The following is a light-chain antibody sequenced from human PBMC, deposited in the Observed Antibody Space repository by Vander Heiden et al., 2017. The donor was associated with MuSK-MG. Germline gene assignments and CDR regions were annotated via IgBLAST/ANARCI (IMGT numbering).Light chain of an antibody. Sequence: EIVMTQSPATLSVSPGGRATLSCRASQSVYNNLAWYQQKPGQAPRLLIYGASTRAPGIPARLSGSGSGTEFTLIISSLQSEDSAVYYCQQSNDWPWTFGQGTKVEIK. CDR3: QQSNDWPWT. CDR2: GAS. V-gene: IGKV3-15*01. CDR1: QSVYNN. J-gene: IGKJ1*01.